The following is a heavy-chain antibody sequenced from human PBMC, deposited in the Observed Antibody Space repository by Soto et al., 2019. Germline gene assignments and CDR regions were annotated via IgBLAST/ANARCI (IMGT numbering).Heavy chain of an antibody. V-gene: IGHV4-30-4*01. D-gene: IGHD4-17*01. CDR2: IYYSGST. CDR3: AREVLHSTVTHNWFDP. J-gene: IGHJ5*02. Sequence: SETLSLTCTVPGGSISSGDYYWSWIRQPPGKGLEWIGYIYYSGSTYYNPSLKSRVTISVDTSKNQFSLKLSSVTAADTAVYYCAREVLHSTVTHNWFDPWGQGTLVTVSS. CDR1: GGSISSGDYY.